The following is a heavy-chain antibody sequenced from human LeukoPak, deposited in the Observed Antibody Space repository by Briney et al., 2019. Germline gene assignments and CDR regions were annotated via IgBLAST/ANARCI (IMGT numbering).Heavy chain of an antibody. D-gene: IGHD2-21*01. CDR1: GFTFSTFA. J-gene: IGHJ4*02. Sequence: GGSLRLSCAASGFTFSTFAMIWVRQAPGKGLEWVSAISGSGGSTYYADSVKGRFTISRDNSKNTLYLQMNSLRAEDTAVYYCAKGEILVVSFDYWGQGTLVTVSS. CDR2: ISGSGGST. CDR3: AKGEILVVSFDY. V-gene: IGHV3-23*01.